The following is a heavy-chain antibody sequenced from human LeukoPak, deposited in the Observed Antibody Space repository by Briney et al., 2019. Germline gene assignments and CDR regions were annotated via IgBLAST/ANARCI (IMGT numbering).Heavy chain of an antibody. J-gene: IGHJ4*02. CDR2: IYYSGST. Sequence: SETLSLTCAVYGGSFSGYYWSWIRQPPGKGLEWIGYIYYSGSTNYNPSLKSRVTISVDTSKNQFSLKLSSVTAADTAVYYRARLPRPPKCSSTSCPPNWGQGTLVTVSS. D-gene: IGHD2-2*01. V-gene: IGHV4-59*08. CDR1: GGSFSGYY. CDR3: ARLPRPPKCSSTSCPPN.